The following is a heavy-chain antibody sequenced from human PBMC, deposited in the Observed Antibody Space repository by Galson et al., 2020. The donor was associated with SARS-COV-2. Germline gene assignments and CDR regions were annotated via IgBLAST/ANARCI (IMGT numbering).Heavy chain of an antibody. CDR1: GFTFSSFA. CDR2: ISGSGDDT. CDR3: AKDIRGAAAAGSYAVGY. Sequence: LTCACSGFTFSSFAMGWVRQAPGKGLEWVSVISGSGDDTYYGDSVKGRFTISRDNSRNSLYLQMNSLGADDTAVYYCAKDIRGAAAAGSYAVGYWGQGTLVTVAS. J-gene: IGHJ4*02. D-gene: IGHD6-13*01. V-gene: IGHV3-23*01.